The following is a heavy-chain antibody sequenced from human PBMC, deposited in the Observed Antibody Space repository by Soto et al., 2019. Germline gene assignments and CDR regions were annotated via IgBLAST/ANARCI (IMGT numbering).Heavy chain of an antibody. Sequence: QVQLVQSGAEVKKPGSSVKVSCKASGGTFSSYAISWVRQAPGQGLEWMGGIIPIFGTANYAQKFQGRVTITADESTSTAYMKLSSLRSEDTAVYYCARDGYSSSWYSRYNWFDPWGQGTLVTVSS. V-gene: IGHV1-69*01. CDR3: ARDGYSSSWYSRYNWFDP. J-gene: IGHJ5*02. CDR1: GGTFSSYA. CDR2: IIPIFGTA. D-gene: IGHD6-13*01.